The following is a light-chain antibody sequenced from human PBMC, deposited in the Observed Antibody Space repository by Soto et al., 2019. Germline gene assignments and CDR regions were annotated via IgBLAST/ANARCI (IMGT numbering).Light chain of an antibody. J-gene: IGLJ2*01. CDR3: SSYTSSTTLVV. Sequence: QSALTQPASVSGSPGQSITISCTGTSSDVGGYNFVSWYQQHPGKAPKLMIYDVSNRPSGVSNRFSGSKSGNTASLTISGXXAXXEADYYCSSYTSSTTLVVFGGGTKLTVL. CDR2: DVS. V-gene: IGLV2-14*01. CDR1: SSDVGGYNF.